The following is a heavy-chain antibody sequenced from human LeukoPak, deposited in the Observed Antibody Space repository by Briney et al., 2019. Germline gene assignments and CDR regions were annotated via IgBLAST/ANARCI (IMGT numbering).Heavy chain of an antibody. CDR1: GFTVSSNY. Sequence: PGGSLRLSCAVSGFTVSSNYMSWVRQAPGKGLEWVSVIYSGGTTYYADSVRGRFTISRDNSKNTLYLQMNSLRAEDTAVYYCASQSTPVLPFDIWGQGTMVTVSS. CDR2: IYSGGTT. J-gene: IGHJ3*02. V-gene: IGHV3-66*04. CDR3: ASQSTPVLPFDI.